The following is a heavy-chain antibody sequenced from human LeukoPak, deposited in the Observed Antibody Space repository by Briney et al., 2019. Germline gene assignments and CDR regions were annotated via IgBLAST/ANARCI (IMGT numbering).Heavy chain of an antibody. CDR2: ISGSGGST. D-gene: IGHD3-10*01. CDR3: AKDRITMVRGVPNDAFDI. J-gene: IGHJ3*02. V-gene: IGHV3-23*01. CDR1: GFTFSSYA. Sequence: GGSLRLSCAASGFTFSSYAMSWVRQAPGKGLEWVSAISGSGGSTYYADSVKGRFTISRDNSKNTLYLQMNSLGAEDTAVYYCAKDRITMVRGVPNDAFDIWGQGTMVTVSS.